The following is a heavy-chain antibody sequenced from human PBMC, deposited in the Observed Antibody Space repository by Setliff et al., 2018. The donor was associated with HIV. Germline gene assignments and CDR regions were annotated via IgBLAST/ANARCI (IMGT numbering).Heavy chain of an antibody. V-gene: IGHV4-39*01. CDR3: ARHFPSISLFFGDPGPFDR. CDR1: GGSISSSSYY. D-gene: IGHD3-10*01. Sequence: SETLSLTCTVSGGSISSSSYYWGWIRQPPGKGLEWIGSIFNDGRTYYNPSPKSRVTIPMDTSTNQFSLKLTSVTAADTAVYFCARHFPSISLFFGDPGPFDRWGQGALVTVS. J-gene: IGHJ4*02. CDR2: IFNDGRT.